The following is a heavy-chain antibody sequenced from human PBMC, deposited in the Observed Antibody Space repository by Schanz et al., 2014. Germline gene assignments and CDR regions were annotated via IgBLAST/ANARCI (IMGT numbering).Heavy chain of an antibody. CDR1: GGTFSSYT. D-gene: IGHD3-22*01. CDR3: AREVGLYDRGWFDP. Sequence: QVQLVQSGAEVKKPGSSVKVSCKASGGTFSSYTISWVRQAPGQGLEWMGRIISILGIPNYAQRFQGRVTITADKSSDTAYMELSSLRSEDTAVYYCAREVGLYDRGWFDPWGQGTLVIVSS. J-gene: IGHJ5*02. CDR2: IISILGIP. V-gene: IGHV1-69*08.